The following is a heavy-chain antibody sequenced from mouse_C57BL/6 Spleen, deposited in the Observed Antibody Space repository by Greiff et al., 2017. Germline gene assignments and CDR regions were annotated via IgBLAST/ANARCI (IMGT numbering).Heavy chain of an antibody. CDR2: IDPSDSET. V-gene: IGHV1-52*01. CDR1: GYTFTSYW. CDR3: ARGKTAQAFAWFAY. J-gene: IGHJ3*01. Sequence: QVQLQQPGAELVRPGSSVKLSCKASGYTFTSYWWHGLKRRPIKGLEGIGNIDPSDSETHYNQKFKDKATLTVDKSSSTAYMQLSSLTAEDSAVYYCARGKTAQAFAWFAYWGQGTLVTVSA. D-gene: IGHD3-2*02.